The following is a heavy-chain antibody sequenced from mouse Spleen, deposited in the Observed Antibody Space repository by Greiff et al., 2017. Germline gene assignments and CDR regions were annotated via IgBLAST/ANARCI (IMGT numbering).Heavy chain of an antibody. CDR3: ARDSYRYDDYAMDY. CDR2: ISSGGSYT. J-gene: IGHJ4*01. CDR1: GFTFSSYA. D-gene: IGHD2-14*01. V-gene: IGHV5-9-4*01. Sequence: EVQRVESGGGLVKPGGSLKLSCAASGFTFSSYAMSWVRQSPEKRLEWVAEISSGGSYTYYPDTVTGRFTISRDNAKNTLYLEMSSLRSEDTAMYYCARDSYRYDDYAMDYWGQGTSVTVSS.